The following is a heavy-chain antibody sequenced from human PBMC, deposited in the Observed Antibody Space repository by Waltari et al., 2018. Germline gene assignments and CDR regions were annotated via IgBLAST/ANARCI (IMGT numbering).Heavy chain of an antibody. CDR1: GLPFTDHY. J-gene: IGHJ4*02. D-gene: IGHD3-3*01. CDR2: IRGKGQSDST. V-gene: IGHV3-72*01. CDR3: ARVNRVLDY. Sequence: EVQLVESGGALVQPGGSLRLSCAVSGLPFTDHYMDWVRQAPGKGREGLGRIRGKGQSDSTDYAASVKGRMSRSRDDSKNSLYLQMKSLKTEDTAVYYCARVNRVLDYWGQGTLVTVSS.